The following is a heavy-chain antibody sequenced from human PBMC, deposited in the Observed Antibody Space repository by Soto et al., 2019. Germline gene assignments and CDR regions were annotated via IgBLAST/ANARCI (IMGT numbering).Heavy chain of an antibody. CDR3: ARDIRGYSRAFDY. Sequence: LSLTCTVSGGSVSSDNYYWTWIRQPPGKGLEWIGYIYSSGSTNYNPSLKSRVTISVDTSRNQFSLKLTSVTAADTAVYYCARDIRGYSRAFDYWGQGTLVTVSS. D-gene: IGHD5-18*01. CDR1: GGSVSSDNYY. J-gene: IGHJ4*02. V-gene: IGHV4-61*01. CDR2: IYSSGST.